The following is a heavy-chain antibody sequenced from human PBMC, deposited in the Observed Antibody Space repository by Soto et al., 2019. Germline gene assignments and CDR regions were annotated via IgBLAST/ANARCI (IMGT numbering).Heavy chain of an antibody. V-gene: IGHV4-31*03. Sequence: QVQLQESGPGLVKPSQTLSLTCTVSGGSISSGGYYWSWIRQHPGKGLEWIGYIYYSGSTYYNPSLKSRGTISVDTSKYQFSLKLSSVTAADTAVYYCAREPYCSGGSCYSRQHWYFDLWGRGTLVTVSS. D-gene: IGHD2-15*01. J-gene: IGHJ2*01. CDR2: IYYSGST. CDR1: GGSISSGGYY. CDR3: AREPYCSGGSCYSRQHWYFDL.